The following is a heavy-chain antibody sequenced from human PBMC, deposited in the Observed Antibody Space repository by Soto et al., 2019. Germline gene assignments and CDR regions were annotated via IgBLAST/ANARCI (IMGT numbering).Heavy chain of an antibody. CDR1: GFTFSSYA. J-gene: IGHJ6*02. CDR3: AKDRSQLVPYYYGMDV. Sequence: LSLTCAASGFTFSSYAMSWVRQAPGKGLEWVSAISGSGGSTYYADSVKGRFTISRDNSKNTLYMQMNSLRAEDTAVYYCAKDRSQLVPYYYGMDVWGQGTTVTVSS. V-gene: IGHV3-23*01. CDR2: ISGSGGST. D-gene: IGHD6-6*01.